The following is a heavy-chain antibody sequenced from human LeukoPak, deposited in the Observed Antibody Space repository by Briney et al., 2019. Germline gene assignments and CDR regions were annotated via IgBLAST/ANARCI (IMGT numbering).Heavy chain of an antibody. D-gene: IGHD2-2*01. V-gene: IGHV3-23*01. CDR3: AKCSSTSCFAGGTYFDY. CDR1: GSTFNSYA. J-gene: IGHJ4*02. CDR2: ISGTGDST. Sequence: GGSLRLSCADSGSTFNSYAMSWVRQAPGKGLEWVSGISGTGDSTYYADSVKGRFTISRDNSKNMLYLQMNSLRAEDTAVYYCAKCSSTSCFAGGTYFDYWGQGTLVTVSS.